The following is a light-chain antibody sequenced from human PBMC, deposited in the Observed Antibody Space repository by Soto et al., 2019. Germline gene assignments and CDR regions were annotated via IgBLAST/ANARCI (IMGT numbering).Light chain of an antibody. Sequence: QSVLTQSPSASASLGASVKLTCTLSSGHSNYAIAWHQQQPEKGPRYLMKLNSDGSHSKGDGIPDRFSGSSSGAERYLTISSLQSEDEADYYCQTLGTGIVVFGGGTKVTVL. CDR2: LNSDGSH. CDR1: SGHSNYA. CDR3: QTLGTGIVV. V-gene: IGLV4-69*01. J-gene: IGLJ2*01.